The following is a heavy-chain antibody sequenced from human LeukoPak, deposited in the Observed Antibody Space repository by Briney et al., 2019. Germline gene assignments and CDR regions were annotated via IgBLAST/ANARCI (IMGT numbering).Heavy chain of an antibody. CDR1: GFTFSNYG. CDR3: ATNTGTVFDY. Sequence: GGSLRLSCAASGFTFSNYGMSWVRQAPRKGLEWVSAISGSGGSTHYADSVKGRFTISRDNSKNTLYLQMSSLRAEDTAVYYCATNTGTVFDYWGQGALVTVSS. J-gene: IGHJ4*02. CDR2: ISGSGGST. D-gene: IGHD7-27*01. V-gene: IGHV3-23*01.